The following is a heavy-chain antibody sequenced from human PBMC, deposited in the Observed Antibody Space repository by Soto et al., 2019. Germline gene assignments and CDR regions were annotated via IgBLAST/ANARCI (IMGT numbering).Heavy chain of an antibody. D-gene: IGHD3-10*01. V-gene: IGHV4-39*01. Sequence: PSETLSLTCTVSGGSISSSTYYWGWMRQPPGKGLEWIASIYFSGNTYYNPSLKSRVTISVDTSKNQFSLKLSSVTAADTAVYYCARHQDYGSGSYYRYGMDVWGQGTTVTVSS. CDR2: IYFSGNT. CDR3: ARHQDYGSGSYYRYGMDV. J-gene: IGHJ6*02. CDR1: GGSISSSTYY.